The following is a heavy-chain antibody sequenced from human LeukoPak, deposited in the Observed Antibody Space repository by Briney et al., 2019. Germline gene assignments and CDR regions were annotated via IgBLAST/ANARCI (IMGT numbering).Heavy chain of an antibody. CDR1: GFTFSSYS. CDR2: ISSSSYI. J-gene: IGHJ4*02. V-gene: IGHV3-21*01. CDR3: ARRRDFDY. Sequence: PGGSLRLSCPASGFTFSSYSMNWVRQAPGKGLEWVSSISSSSYIYYANSVKGGFTISRDNPKNSLYLQMNSLRAEDMAVYYCARRRDFDYWGQGTLVTVSS.